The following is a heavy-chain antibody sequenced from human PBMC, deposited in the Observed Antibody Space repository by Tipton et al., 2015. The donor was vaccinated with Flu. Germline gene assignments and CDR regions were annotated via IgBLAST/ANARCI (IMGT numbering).Heavy chain of an antibody. CDR3: VRPENHVLTGYKY. J-gene: IGHJ4*02. CDR1: GYSFTTYW. CDR2: THPGDFDT. V-gene: IGHV5-51*01. D-gene: IGHD3-9*01. Sequence: EVQLVQSGAEVRKPGESLKISCKGSGYSFTTYWIGWVRQMPGKGLEWLGLTHPGDFDTRYNPSFQGRITISDDTSINTAYLQWSNLTASDTAMYYCVRPENHVLTGYKYWGQGTLVTVSS.